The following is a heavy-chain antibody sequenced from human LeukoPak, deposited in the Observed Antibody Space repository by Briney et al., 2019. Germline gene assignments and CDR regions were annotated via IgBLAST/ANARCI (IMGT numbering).Heavy chain of an antibody. V-gene: IGHV2-70*11. Sequence: TLSLTCTVSGGSISSYYWSWIRQPPGKALEWLARIDWDDDKYYSTSLKTRLTISKDTSKNQVVLTMTNMDPVDTATYYCARIRSSSLGYFDYWGQGTLVTVSS. D-gene: IGHD6-6*01. CDR3: ARIRSSSLGYFDY. CDR2: IDWDDDK. J-gene: IGHJ4*02. CDR1: GGSISSYYW.